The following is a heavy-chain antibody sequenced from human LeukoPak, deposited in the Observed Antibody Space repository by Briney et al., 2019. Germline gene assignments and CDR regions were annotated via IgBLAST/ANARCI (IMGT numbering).Heavy chain of an antibody. V-gene: IGHV3-23*01. CDR1: GFTFSSYA. CDR2: ISGRDGST. J-gene: IGHJ4*02. CDR3: ASSDATIGFDY. D-gene: IGHD3-10*01. Sequence: GGSLRLSCAASGFTFSSYAMNWVRQAPGKGLEWVSAISGRDGSTYYSDSVKGRFTISRDNSKNTLYLQMNSLRAEDTAVYYCASSDATIGFDYWGQGTLVTVSS.